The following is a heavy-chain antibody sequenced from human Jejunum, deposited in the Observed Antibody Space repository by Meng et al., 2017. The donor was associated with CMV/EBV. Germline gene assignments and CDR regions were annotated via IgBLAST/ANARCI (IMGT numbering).Heavy chain of an antibody. V-gene: IGHV3-74*01. J-gene: IGHJ4*02. CDR3: VRDLGGLGDY. D-gene: IGHD3/OR15-3a*01. Sequence: SCAVSGFTLSKYWMHWVRQAPGKGLGWVSCIWIDGSSKNYADSVKGRFTISRDNAKNTVYLQMKSLRVEDTAVYYCVRDLGGLGDYWGQGTLVTVSS. CDR1: GFTLSKYW. CDR2: IWIDGSSK.